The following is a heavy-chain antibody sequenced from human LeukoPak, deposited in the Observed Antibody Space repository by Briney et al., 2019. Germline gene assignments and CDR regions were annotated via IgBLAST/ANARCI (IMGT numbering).Heavy chain of an antibody. Sequence: TLSLSCAVSSSSISSNNWWGWLRQPPGKGLEWIGRIYTSGSTNYNPSLNSRVTMSVDTSKNQFSLKLISVTAADTAVYYCARAYSSSWYYFDYWGQGTLVTVSS. CDR2: IYTSGST. D-gene: IGHD6-13*01. V-gene: IGHV4-28*03. CDR3: ARAYSSSWYYFDY. CDR1: SSSISSNNW. J-gene: IGHJ4*02.